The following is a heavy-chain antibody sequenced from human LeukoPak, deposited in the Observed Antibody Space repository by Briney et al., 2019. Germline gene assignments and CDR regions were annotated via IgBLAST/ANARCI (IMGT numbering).Heavy chain of an antibody. D-gene: IGHD1-26*01. J-gene: IGHJ6*02. CDR1: GFTFSSYW. CDR3: AREREDYYYYYGMDV. CDR2: IYSGGST. V-gene: IGHV3-53*01. Sequence: PGGSLRLSCAASGFTFSSYWMNWARQAPGKGLEWVSVIYSGGSTYYADSVKGRFTISRDNSKNTLYLQMNSLRAEDTAVYYCAREREDYYYYYGMDVWGQGTTVTVSS.